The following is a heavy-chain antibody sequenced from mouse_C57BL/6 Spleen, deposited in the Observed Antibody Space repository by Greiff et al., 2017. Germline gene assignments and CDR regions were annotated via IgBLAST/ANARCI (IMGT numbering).Heavy chain of an antibody. CDR3: AIGIYYDCDGYAMDY. J-gene: IGHJ4*01. Sequence: EVQGVESGGGLVKPGGSLKLSCAASGFTFSDYGMHWVRQAPEKGLEWVAYISSGSSTIYYADTVKGRFTISRDNAKNTLFLQMTSLRSEDTAMYYCAIGIYYDCDGYAMDYWGQGTSVTVSS. V-gene: IGHV5-17*01. CDR2: ISSGSSTI. D-gene: IGHD2-4*01. CDR1: GFTFSDYG.